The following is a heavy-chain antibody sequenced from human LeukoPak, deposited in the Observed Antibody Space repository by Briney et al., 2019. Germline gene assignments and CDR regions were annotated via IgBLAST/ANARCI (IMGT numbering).Heavy chain of an antibody. CDR3: ARPRSPGIAVAGYYLDY. CDR2: IWYDGSNK. J-gene: IGHJ4*02. D-gene: IGHD6-19*01. CDR1: GFTLSSYG. V-gene: IGHV3-33*01. Sequence: PGRSLRLSCAASGFTLSSYGMHWVRQAPGKGLEWVAVIWYDGSNKYYADSVKGRFTISRDNSKNTLYLQMNSLRAEDTAVYYCARPRSPGIAVAGYYLDYWGQGTLVTVSS.